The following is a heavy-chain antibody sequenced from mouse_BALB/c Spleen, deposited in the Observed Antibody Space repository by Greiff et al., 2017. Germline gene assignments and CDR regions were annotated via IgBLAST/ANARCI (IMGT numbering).Heavy chain of an antibody. CDR1: GFTFSDYY. Sequence: EVQGVESGGGLVKPGGSLKLSCAASGFTFSDYYMYWVRQTPEKRLEWVATISDGGSYTYYPDSVKGRFTISRDNAKNNLYLQMSSLKSEDTAMYYCARATTVVEGFAYWGQGTLVTVSA. D-gene: IGHD1-1*01. V-gene: IGHV5-4*02. CDR2: ISDGGSYT. J-gene: IGHJ3*01. CDR3: ARATTVVEGFAY.